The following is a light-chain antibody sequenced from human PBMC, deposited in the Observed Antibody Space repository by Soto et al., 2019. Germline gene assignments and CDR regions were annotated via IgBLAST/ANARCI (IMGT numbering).Light chain of an antibody. CDR3: QSYDSSLSGSV. J-gene: IGLJ2*01. Sequence: QSVLTQPPSVAGGPGQRVAISCTGSSSNTGAGYDVHWYQQLPGTAPKLLIYGNSNRPSGVPDRLSGSKSSTSASLAITGLQAEDEADYYCQSYDSSLSGSVFGGGTKLTVL. CDR2: GNS. V-gene: IGLV1-40*01. CDR1: SSNTGAGYD.